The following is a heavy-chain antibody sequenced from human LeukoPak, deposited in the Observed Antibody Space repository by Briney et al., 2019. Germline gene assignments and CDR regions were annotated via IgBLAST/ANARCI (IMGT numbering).Heavy chain of an antibody. CDR2: ISAYNGNT. CDR1: GYALTSYG. Sequence: ASLKVSCKPSGYALTSYGISWVRQAPGQRLECMGWISAYNGNTNYAQKFQSRVAMTTDRSRTTPFIEVTSLTYADTAVYYCARGTRASLFDIWGQGTMVTVSS. D-gene: IGHD3-16*01. CDR3: ARGTRASLFDI. V-gene: IGHV1-18*01. J-gene: IGHJ3*02.